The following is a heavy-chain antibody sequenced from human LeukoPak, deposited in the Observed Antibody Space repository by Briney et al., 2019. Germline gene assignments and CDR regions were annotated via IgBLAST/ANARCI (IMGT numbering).Heavy chain of an antibody. V-gene: IGHV3-66*01. CDR3: ARDAY. CDR1: GFTFSSYW. J-gene: IGHJ4*02. Sequence: GGSLRLSCAASGFTFSSYWMSWVRQAPGKGLEWVSVIYGGGGTYYTDSVKGRFTISRDNSKNTLYLQMNSLRVEDTAVYYCARDAYWGQGTLVTVSS. CDR2: IYGGGGT.